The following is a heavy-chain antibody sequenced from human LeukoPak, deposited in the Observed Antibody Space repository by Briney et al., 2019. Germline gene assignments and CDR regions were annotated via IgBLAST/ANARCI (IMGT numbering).Heavy chain of an antibody. CDR3: ARDLLAWNQIEGAFDI. Sequence: GGSLRLSCAASGFTFSSYSMNWVRQAPGKGLEWVSYISSSSSTIYYADSVKGRFTISRDNAKNSLYLQMNSLRAEDTAVYYCARDLLAWNQIEGAFDIWGQGTMVTVSS. CDR1: GFTFSSYS. V-gene: IGHV3-48*01. J-gene: IGHJ3*02. D-gene: IGHD1-1*01. CDR2: ISSSSSTI.